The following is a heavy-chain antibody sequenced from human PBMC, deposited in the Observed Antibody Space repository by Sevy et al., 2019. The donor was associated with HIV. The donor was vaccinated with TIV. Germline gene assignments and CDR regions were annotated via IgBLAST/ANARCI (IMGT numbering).Heavy chain of an antibody. J-gene: IGHJ4*01. Sequence: GGSLRLSCAASGFSFISYGMSWVRQTPGKGLEWVSAISGNGGSSTYYADSVKGRFTISRDNSKNTLYLQMNSLRDEDTAVYYCAKGGFTMVRGVFDYWGHGTLVTVSS. CDR3: AKGGFTMVRGVFDY. D-gene: IGHD3-10*01. CDR2: ISGNGGSST. CDR1: GFSFISYG. V-gene: IGHV3-23*01.